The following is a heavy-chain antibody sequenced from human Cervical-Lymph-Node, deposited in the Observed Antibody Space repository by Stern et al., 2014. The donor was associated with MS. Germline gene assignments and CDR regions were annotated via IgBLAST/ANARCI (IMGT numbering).Heavy chain of an antibody. J-gene: IGHJ4*02. D-gene: IGHD6-13*01. CDR3: ASGTRSSWYFDN. CDR1: GGTFSTDA. Sequence: QVQLVESGAEVKKPGSSVKISCKTSGGTFSTDAISWVRQAPGQGLDWVGGIIPLIGSANYAQKFQGRVTITADESTTTAYMELSSLRSHDTAIYFCASGTRSSWYFDNWGQGTLVTVSS. V-gene: IGHV1-69*01. CDR2: IIPLIGSA.